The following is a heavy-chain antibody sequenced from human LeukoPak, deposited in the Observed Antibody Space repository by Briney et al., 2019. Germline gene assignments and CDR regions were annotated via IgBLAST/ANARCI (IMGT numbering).Heavy chain of an antibody. J-gene: IGHJ4*02. CDR1: GGSISSYY. Sequence: SETLSLTCTVSGGSISSYYWGWIRQPPGKGLEWIGYISYSAITSYNPSLKSRVTMSVDTSKNQFSLKLTSVIAADTAVYYCARYYYDSSVHYYYLDYWGQGTLVTVSS. V-gene: IGHV4-59*01. D-gene: IGHD3-22*01. CDR2: ISYSAIT. CDR3: ARYYYDSSVHYYYLDY.